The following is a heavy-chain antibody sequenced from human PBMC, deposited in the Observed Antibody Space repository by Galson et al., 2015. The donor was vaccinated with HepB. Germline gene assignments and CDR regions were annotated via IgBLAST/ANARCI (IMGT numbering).Heavy chain of an antibody. J-gene: IGHJ4*02. CDR1: GFTFSSYS. Sequence: SLRLSCAASGFTFSSYSMNWVRQAPGKGLEWVSSISSSSSYIYYADSVKGRFTISRDNAKNSLYLQMNSLRAEDTAVYYCARAPGTIAVAGTPLNYFDYWGQGTLVTVSS. CDR3: ARAPGTIAVAGTPLNYFDY. CDR2: ISSSSSYI. D-gene: IGHD6-19*01. V-gene: IGHV3-21*01.